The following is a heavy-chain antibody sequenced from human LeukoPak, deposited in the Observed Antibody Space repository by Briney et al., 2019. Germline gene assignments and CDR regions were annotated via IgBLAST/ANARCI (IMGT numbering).Heavy chain of an antibody. CDR2: ISSSSSTI. CDR3: ARDTRGESDY. V-gene: IGHV3-48*04. Sequence: GGSLRLSCAASGFTFSSYSMDWVRQAPGKGLEWVSYISSSSSTIYYADSVKGRFTISRDNAKNSLYLQMNSLRGEDTAVYYCARDTRGESDYWGQGTLVTVSS. CDR1: GFTFSSYS. D-gene: IGHD2-2*01. J-gene: IGHJ4*02.